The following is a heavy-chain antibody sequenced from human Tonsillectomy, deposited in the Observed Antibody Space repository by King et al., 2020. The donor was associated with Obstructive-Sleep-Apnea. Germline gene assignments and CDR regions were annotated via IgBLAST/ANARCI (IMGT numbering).Heavy chain of an antibody. J-gene: IGHJ4*02. V-gene: IGHV3-23*04. CDR3: AKGAVRGGYDLTKLDY. D-gene: IGHD5-12*01. CDR2: IIGVGGGT. CDR1: GFTFSSYV. Sequence: VQLVESGGGLVQPGGSLRLSCAASGFTFSSYVMSWVRQAPGRGLECVSAIIGVGGGTYYADSLRGRFTLSRDNSQNTVYRQMNSLRAEDTALYSCAKGAVRGGYDLTKLDYWGQGTLVTVSS.